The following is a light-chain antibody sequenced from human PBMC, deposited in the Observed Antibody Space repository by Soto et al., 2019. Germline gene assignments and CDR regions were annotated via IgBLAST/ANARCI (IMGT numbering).Light chain of an antibody. CDR2: DAS. CDR1: LGIGNN. V-gene: IGKV3-11*01. Sequence: EFVMRQFPATLSVSPGERATLSCRASLGIGNNLAWYQQRPGQAPRLLIHDASHRAAGIPARFSGSGFGTDFTLTISSLEPEDAAVYYCQQRSNWPPITFGQGTRLEIK. J-gene: IGKJ5*01. CDR3: QQRSNWPPIT.